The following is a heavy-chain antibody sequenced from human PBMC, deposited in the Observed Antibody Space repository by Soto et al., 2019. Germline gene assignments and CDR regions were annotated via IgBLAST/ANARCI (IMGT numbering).Heavy chain of an antibody. CDR3: AKVLLTYTSGWYHPHFDY. D-gene: IGHD6-19*01. CDR2: VSNDGSNK. CDR1: GFTFSSYV. Sequence: QVQLVESGGGVVQPGRSLRLSCAASGFTFSSYVMHWVRQAPGKGLEWVAVVSNDGSNKDYADSVKGRFTISRDNSKNTLYLQMNSPRAEDTAVYYCAKVLLTYTSGWYHPHFDYWGQGTLVTVSS. V-gene: IGHV3-30*18. J-gene: IGHJ4*02.